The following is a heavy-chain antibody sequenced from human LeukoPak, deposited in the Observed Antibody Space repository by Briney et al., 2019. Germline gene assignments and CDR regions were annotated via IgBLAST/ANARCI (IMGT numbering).Heavy chain of an antibody. CDR3: ARSQYCSGGSCYRIYYFDY. D-gene: IGHD2-15*01. V-gene: IGHV3-11*01. CDR2: ISSSGSTI. J-gene: IGHJ4*02. CDR1: GFTFSDYY. Sequence: GGSLRLSCAASGFTFSDYYMSWIRQAPGKGLEWVSYISSSGSTIYYADSVKGRFTISRDNAKNSLYLQMNSLRAEDTAVYYCARSQYCSGGSCYRIYYFDYWGQRTLVTVSS.